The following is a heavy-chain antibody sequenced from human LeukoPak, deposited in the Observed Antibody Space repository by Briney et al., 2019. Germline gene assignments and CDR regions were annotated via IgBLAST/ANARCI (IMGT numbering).Heavy chain of an antibody. CDR2: IIPIFGTA. D-gene: IGHD3-22*01. V-gene: IGHV1-69*01. J-gene: IGHJ4*02. CDR3: ARSSRYYDSSGLQAYYFDY. Sequence: SVKVSCKASGGTFSSYAISWVRQAPGQGLEWMGGIIPIFGTANYAQKFQGRVTITADESTSTAYMELSRLSSEDTAVYYCARSSRYYDSSGLQAYYFDYWGQGTLVTVSS. CDR1: GGTFSSYA.